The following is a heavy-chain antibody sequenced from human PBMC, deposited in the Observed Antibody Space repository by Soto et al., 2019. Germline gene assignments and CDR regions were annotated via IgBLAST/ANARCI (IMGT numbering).Heavy chain of an antibody. CDR3: ARVLTGSYNWFDP. CDR1: GFSFSSYW. J-gene: IGHJ5*02. V-gene: IGHV3-74*01. CDR2: INSDGSTT. D-gene: IGHD1-26*01. Sequence: GGSLRLSCAASGFSFSSYWMHWFRQVPGKGLVWVSRINSDGSTTTYADSVKGRFTISRDNAKNTLYLQMNSLRVEDTAVYYCARVLTGSYNWFDPWGQGTLVTVSS.